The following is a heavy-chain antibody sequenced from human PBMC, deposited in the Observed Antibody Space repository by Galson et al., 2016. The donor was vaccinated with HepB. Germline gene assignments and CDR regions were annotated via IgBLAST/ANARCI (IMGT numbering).Heavy chain of an antibody. D-gene: IGHD3-9*01. CDR2: TCSSKRTI. CDR1: GFTLSTHS. V-gene: IGHV3-48*04. J-gene: IGHJ6*02. CDR3: ARDRYDILTGYSHGMDV. Sequence: SLRLSCAASGFTLSTHSMNWVRQAPGKGLEWVSYTCSSKRTIFSAASVKGGFTVSRDNAKHSVHLQMNSLRAEDTDVYYSARDRYDILTGYSHGMDVWGQGTTLTASS.